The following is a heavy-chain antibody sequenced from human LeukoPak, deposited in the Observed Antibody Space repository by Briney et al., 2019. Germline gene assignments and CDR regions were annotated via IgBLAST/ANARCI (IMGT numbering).Heavy chain of an antibody. D-gene: IGHD3-22*01. CDR2: IIPNSGGT. CDR3: TRDFLHVYYYDSSGYVRGAFDI. Sequence: EASVKVSCKASRYTFTGYYLYWVRPAPGQGLEWVGWIIPNSGGTNFAQKFQGRVTMTRDTSISTVYMELSRLRSDDTAVYYCTRDFLHVYYYDSSGYVRGAFDIWGQGTMVTVSS. J-gene: IGHJ3*02. V-gene: IGHV1-2*02. CDR1: RYTFTGYY.